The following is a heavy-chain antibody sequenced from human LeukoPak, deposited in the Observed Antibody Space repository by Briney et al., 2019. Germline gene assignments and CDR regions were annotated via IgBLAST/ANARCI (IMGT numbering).Heavy chain of an antibody. CDR2: INHSGST. CDR3: ARRSKDSSGYYHFDY. D-gene: IGHD3-22*01. CDR1: GGSFSGYF. J-gene: IGHJ4*02. Sequence: SETLSLTCAVYGGSFSGYFWSWIRQPPGKGLEWIWEINHSGSTNHNPSLKSRVTISVDTAKNQFSLKLSSVTAADTAVYYCARRSKDSSGYYHFDYWGQGTLVTVSS. V-gene: IGHV4-34*01.